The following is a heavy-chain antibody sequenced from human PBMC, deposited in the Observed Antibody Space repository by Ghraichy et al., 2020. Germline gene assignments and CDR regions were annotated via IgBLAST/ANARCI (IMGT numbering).Heavy chain of an antibody. CDR3: ARGLTAGSTDAFDI. Sequence: SETLSLTCTVSGGSISSYYWSWIRQPPGKGLEWIGYIYYSGSTNYNPSLKSRVTISVDTSKNQFSLKLSSVTAADTAVYYCARGLTAGSTDAFDIWGQGTMVTVSS. J-gene: IGHJ3*02. D-gene: IGHD2-21*02. CDR2: IYYSGST. CDR1: GGSISSYY. V-gene: IGHV4-59*01.